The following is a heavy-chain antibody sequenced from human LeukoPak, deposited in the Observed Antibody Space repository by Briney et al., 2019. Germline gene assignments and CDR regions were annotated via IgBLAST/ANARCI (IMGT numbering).Heavy chain of an antibody. V-gene: IGHV4-39*01. Sequence: SETLSLTCTVSGGSISSSSYYWGWIRQPPGKGLEWIGSIYYSGSTYYNPSLKSRVTISVDTSKNQFSLKLSSVTAADTAVYYCARHRSGWLQSSFDSWGQGSLVTVSS. D-gene: IGHD5-24*01. CDR3: ARHRSGWLQSSFDS. CDR1: GGSISSSSYY. CDR2: IYYSGST. J-gene: IGHJ4*02.